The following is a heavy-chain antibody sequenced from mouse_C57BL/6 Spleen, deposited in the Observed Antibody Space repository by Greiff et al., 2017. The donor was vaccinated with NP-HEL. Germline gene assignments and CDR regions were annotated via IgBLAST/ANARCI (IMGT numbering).Heavy chain of an antibody. J-gene: IGHJ1*03. CDR3: AREERATVVARDWYFDV. CDR2: IYPGDGDT. D-gene: IGHD1-1*01. Sequence: QVQLKESGPELVKPGASVKISCKASGYAFSSSWMNWVKQRPGKGLEWIGRIYPGDGDTNYNGKFKGKATLTADKSSSTAYMQLSSLTSEDSAVYFCAREERATVVARDWYFDVWGTGTTVTVSS. V-gene: IGHV1-82*01. CDR1: GYAFSSSW.